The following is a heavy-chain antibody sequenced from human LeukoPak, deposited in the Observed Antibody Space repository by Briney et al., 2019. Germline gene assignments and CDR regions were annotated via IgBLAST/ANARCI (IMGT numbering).Heavy chain of an antibody. D-gene: IGHD6-25*01. CDR2: ISGSGGST. CDR3: AKGGSPTYAFDI. J-gene: IGHJ3*02. Sequence: PGGSLRLSCAASGFTFSSYAMSWVRQAPGRGLEWVAAISGSGGSTCYADSVKGRCTISRDNSKNTLYLQMNSLRAEDTAVYYCAKGGSPTYAFDIWGQGTMVTVSS. CDR1: GFTFSSYA. V-gene: IGHV3-23*01.